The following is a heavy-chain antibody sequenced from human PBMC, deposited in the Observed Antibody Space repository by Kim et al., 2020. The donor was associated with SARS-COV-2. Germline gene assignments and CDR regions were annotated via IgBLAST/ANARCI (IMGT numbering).Heavy chain of an antibody. CDR2: VSSSSSTI. V-gene: IGHV3-48*01. CDR1: GFTFSSYS. J-gene: IGHJ6*02. CDR3: ARGEWELSPTWFYYYYGMDV. D-gene: IGHD1-26*01. Sequence: GGSLRLSCAASGFTFSSYSMNWVRQAPGKGLEWVSYVSSSSSTIYYADSVKGRFTISRDNDKNSLYLQMNSLRAEDTAVYYCARGEWELSPTWFYYYYGMDVWGQGTTVTVSS.